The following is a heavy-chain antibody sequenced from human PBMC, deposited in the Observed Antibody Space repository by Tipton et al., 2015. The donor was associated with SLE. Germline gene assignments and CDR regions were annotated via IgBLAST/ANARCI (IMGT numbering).Heavy chain of an antibody. D-gene: IGHD3-9*01. J-gene: IGHJ6*03. CDR3: ARIEGSLKYYYYYYMDV. CDR1: GFSFSTYW. CDR2: ISGDGSST. V-gene: IGHV3-74*01. Sequence: SLRLSCEASGFSFSTYWMHWVRQAPGKGLVWVSGISGDGSSTRYADSVKGRFTISRDNAKNTLYLHMNSLRAEDTAVYFCARIEGSLKYYYYYYMDVWGKGTTVTVSS.